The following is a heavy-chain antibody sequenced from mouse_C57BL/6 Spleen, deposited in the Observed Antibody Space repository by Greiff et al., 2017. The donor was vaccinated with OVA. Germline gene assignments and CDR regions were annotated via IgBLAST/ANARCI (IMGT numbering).Heavy chain of an antibody. V-gene: IGHV1-66*01. CDR1: GYSFTSYY. CDR3: ARGAYYSNYGYFDV. D-gene: IGHD2-5*01. J-gene: IGHJ1*03. CDR2: IYPGRGNT. Sequence: QVQLQQSGPELVKPGALVKISCKASGYSFTSYYIHWVKQRPGQGLEWIGWIYPGRGNTKYNEKFKGKATLTADTSSSTAYMQLSSLTSEDSAVYYCARGAYYSNYGYFDVWGTGTTVTVSS.